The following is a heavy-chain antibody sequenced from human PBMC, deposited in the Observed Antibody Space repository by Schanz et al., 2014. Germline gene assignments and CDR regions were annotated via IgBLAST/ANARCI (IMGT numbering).Heavy chain of an antibody. J-gene: IGHJ5*01. V-gene: IGHV3-23*01. CDR2: ISGGGGTT. CDR3: AKTPREYCNYDNCPNWFDS. D-gene: IGHD2-15*01. Sequence: EVHLLESGGGLVQPGGSLRLSCAASGFSFGTYAMSWVRQAPGKGLLWVSAISGGGGTTYYTDSVKGRFTISRDNSKNTLYLQMNSLRAEDTAVYYCAKTPREYCNYDNCPNWFDSWGQGTLVTASS. CDR1: GFSFGTYA.